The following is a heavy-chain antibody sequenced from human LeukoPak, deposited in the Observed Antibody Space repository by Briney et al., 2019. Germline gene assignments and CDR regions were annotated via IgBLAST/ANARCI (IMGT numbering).Heavy chain of an antibody. CDR3: ARDRVAAAADYYYYYMDV. CDR2: ISSSSSYI. V-gene: IGHV3-21*01. Sequence: GGSLRLSCAASGFTFSSYSMNWVRQAPGKGLEWVSSISSSSSYIYYAHSVKVRFTISRDNAKNSLYLQMNSLRAEDTAVYYCARDRVAAAADYYYYYMDVWGKGTTVTVSS. CDR1: GFTFSSYS. J-gene: IGHJ6*03. D-gene: IGHD6-13*01.